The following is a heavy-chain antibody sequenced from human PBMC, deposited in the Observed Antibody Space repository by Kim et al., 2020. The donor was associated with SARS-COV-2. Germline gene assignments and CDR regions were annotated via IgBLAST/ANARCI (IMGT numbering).Heavy chain of an antibody. Sequence: PGGSLRLSCAASGFTFSSYAIHWVRQAPGKGLEWVAVISYDGNNKYYGDSVKGRFTISRDNSKNTLYLQMNSLRAEDTALYYCARGLDSSYYVPVDYWGQGTLVTVSS. CDR2: ISYDGNNK. V-gene: IGHV3-30-3*01. D-gene: IGHD1-26*01. CDR1: GFTFSSYA. CDR3: ARGLDSSYYVPVDY. J-gene: IGHJ4*02.